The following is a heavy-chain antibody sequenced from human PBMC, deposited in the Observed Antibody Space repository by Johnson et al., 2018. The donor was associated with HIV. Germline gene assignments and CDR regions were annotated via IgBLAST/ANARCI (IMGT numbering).Heavy chain of an antibody. D-gene: IGHD4-17*01. Sequence: VQLVESGGGVVQPGRSLRLSCAASGFTFDDYAMHWVRQAPGKGLEWVSGISWKSGSIGYADSGKGRFTISRDNAKNSLYLQMNSLRAEDTAVYYCARRRRYGDYFADAFDIWGQGTMVTVSS. V-gene: IGHV3-9*01. CDR3: ARRRRYGDYFADAFDI. CDR2: ISWKSGSI. J-gene: IGHJ3*02. CDR1: GFTFDDYA.